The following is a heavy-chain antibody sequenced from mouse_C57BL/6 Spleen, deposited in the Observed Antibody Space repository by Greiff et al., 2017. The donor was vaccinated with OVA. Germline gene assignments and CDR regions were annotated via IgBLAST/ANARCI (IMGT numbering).Heavy chain of an antibody. CDR2: IHPNSGST. CDR3: ARGDGSSYVRFAY. J-gene: IGHJ3*01. Sequence: VQLQQPGAELVKPGASVKLSCKASGYTFTSYWMHWVKQRPGQGLEWIGMIHPNSGSTNYNEKLKSKATLTVDKSSSTAYMQLSSLTSEDSAVYYCARGDGSSYVRFAYWGQGTLVTVSA. CDR1: GYTFTSYW. D-gene: IGHD1-1*01. V-gene: IGHV1-64*01.